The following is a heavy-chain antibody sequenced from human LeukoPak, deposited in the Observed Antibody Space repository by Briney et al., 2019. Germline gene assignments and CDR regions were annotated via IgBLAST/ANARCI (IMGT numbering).Heavy chain of an antibody. CDR1: RFTFSTYW. D-gene: IGHD5-18*01. Sequence: PGGSLRLSCAASRFTFSTYWMHWVRQAPGKGLEWVSAISGSGGSTYYADSVKGRFTISRDNSKNTLYLQMNSLRAEDTAVYYCAKDQRSGLQLWLRKRVGYYYMDVWGKGTTVTISS. CDR2: ISGSGGST. CDR3: AKDQRSGLQLWLRKRVGYYYMDV. V-gene: IGHV3-23*01. J-gene: IGHJ6*03.